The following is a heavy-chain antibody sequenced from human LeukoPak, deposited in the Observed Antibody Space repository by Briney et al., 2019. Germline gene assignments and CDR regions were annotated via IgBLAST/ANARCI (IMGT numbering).Heavy chain of an antibody. CDR2: IWYDGSNK. D-gene: IGHD3-22*01. Sequence: QTGGSLRLSCAASGFTFGSYAMSWVRQAPGKGLEWVAVIWYDGSNKYYADSVKGRFTISRDNSKNTLYLQMNSLRAEDTAVYYCAKTSSSGYYYWLDYWGQGTLVTVSS. V-gene: IGHV3-33*06. J-gene: IGHJ4*02. CDR1: GFTFGSYA. CDR3: AKTSSSGYYYWLDY.